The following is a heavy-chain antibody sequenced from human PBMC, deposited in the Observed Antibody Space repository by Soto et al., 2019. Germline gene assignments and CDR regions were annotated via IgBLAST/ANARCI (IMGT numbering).Heavy chain of an antibody. D-gene: IGHD6-19*01. CDR3: ARHRGSGIWFYFDY. Sequence: QVQLQESGPGLVKPSETLSLTCTVSGGSISSYYWSWIRQPPGKGLEWIGYIYYSGSTNYNPSLKSRVTLSVDTSKNQFSLKLSSVTAADTAVYYCARHRGSGIWFYFDYWGQGTLVTVSS. J-gene: IGHJ4*02. CDR2: IYYSGST. CDR1: GGSISSYY. V-gene: IGHV4-59*08.